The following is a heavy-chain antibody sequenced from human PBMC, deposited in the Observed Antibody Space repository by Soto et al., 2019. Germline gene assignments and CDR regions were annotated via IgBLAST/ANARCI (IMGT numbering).Heavy chain of an antibody. CDR3: ARDGREGAYCSGGSCYSWDLNL. V-gene: IGHV3-33*01. CDR2: IWYDGSNK. CDR1: GFTFSSYG. D-gene: IGHD2-15*01. J-gene: IGHJ2*01. Sequence: QVQLVESGGGVVQPGRSLRLSCAASGFTFSSYGMHWVRQAPGKGLEWVAVIWYDGSNKYYADSVKGRFTISRDNSKNTLYLPMNSLRAEDTAVYYCARDGREGAYCSGGSCYSWDLNLWGRGTLVTVSS.